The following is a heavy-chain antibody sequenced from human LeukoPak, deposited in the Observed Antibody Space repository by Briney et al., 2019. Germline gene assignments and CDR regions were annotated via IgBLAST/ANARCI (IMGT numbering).Heavy chain of an antibody. CDR3: ARAPPYCGGDCGAFDI. CDR2: IYSDAST. Sequence: GGSLRLSCAASGFTVSNNYMSWVRQTPGKGLQWVSVIYSDASTHYADSVEGRFTISRHNSKNTLYLQMNSLRAEDTAVYYCARAPPYCGGDCGAFDIWGQGTMVTVSS. CDR1: GFTVSNNY. J-gene: IGHJ3*02. D-gene: IGHD2-21*02. V-gene: IGHV3-53*04.